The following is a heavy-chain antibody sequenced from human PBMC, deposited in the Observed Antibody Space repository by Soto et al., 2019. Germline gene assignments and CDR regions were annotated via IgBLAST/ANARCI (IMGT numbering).Heavy chain of an antibody. CDR2: ISGSGGST. Sequence: EVELLESGGGLVQPGGSLRLSCAASGFTFSSYAMSWVRQAPGKGLEWVAAISGSGGSTYYADSVKGRFTISRDNSKNTLYLQMNSLRAEDTAVYYCAKDRLRYFAWLLEYYFAYWGQGTLVPVSS. J-gene: IGHJ4*02. D-gene: IGHD3-9*01. CDR1: GFTFSSYA. V-gene: IGHV3-23*01. CDR3: AKDRLRYFAWLLEYYFAY.